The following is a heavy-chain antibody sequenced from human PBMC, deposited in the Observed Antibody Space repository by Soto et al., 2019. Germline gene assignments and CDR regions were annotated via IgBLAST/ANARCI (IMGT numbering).Heavy chain of an antibody. CDR3: APLSVSLSGPYGIHV. Sequence: ETLSLTCSVSGYSVSSSDYYWAWIRQPPGKGLEWIGSMLYSGLTYYNPSLKSRVTLSVDTSKNQFSVRLNSVTASDTAVYYCAPLSVSLSGPYGIHVRGQGTTVTVSS. V-gene: IGHV4-39*01. CDR1: GYSVSSSDYY. CDR2: MLYSGLT. D-gene: IGHD2-15*01. J-gene: IGHJ6*02.